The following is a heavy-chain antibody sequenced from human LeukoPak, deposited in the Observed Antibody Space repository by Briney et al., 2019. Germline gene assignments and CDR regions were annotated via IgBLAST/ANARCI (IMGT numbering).Heavy chain of an antibody. D-gene: IGHD2-15*01. CDR3: AREVPGDDCSGGSCYVTNWFDP. CDR1: GYTFTSYY. V-gene: IGHV1-46*01. CDR2: INPSGGST. J-gene: IGHJ5*02. Sequence: ASVKVSCKASGYTFTSYYMHWVRQAPGQGLEWMGIINPSGGSTSYAQKFQGRVTMTRDESTSTAYMELSSLRSEDTAVYYCAREVPGDDCSGGSCYVTNWFDPWGQGTLVTVSS.